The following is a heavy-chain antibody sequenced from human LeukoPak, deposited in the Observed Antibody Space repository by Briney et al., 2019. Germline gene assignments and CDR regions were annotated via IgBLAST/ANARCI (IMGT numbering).Heavy chain of an antibody. Sequence: GGSLRLSCAASGFTFSSYEMNWVRQAPGKGLGWVSYISSSGSTIYYADSVKGRFTISRDSAKNSLYLQMNSLRAEDTAVYYCARVIAARERAWFGELRLYYYYYMDVWGKGTTVTISS. J-gene: IGHJ6*03. CDR1: GFTFSSYE. V-gene: IGHV3-48*03. CDR2: ISSSGSTI. D-gene: IGHD3-10*01. CDR3: ARVIAARERAWFGELRLYYYYYMDV.